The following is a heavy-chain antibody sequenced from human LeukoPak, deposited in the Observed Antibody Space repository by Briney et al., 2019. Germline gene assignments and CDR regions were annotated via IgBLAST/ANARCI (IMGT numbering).Heavy chain of an antibody. V-gene: IGHV4-59*11. CDR3: ARDANVRDAYYYYMDV. D-gene: IGHD2/OR15-2a*01. Sequence: SETLSLTCTVSGGSISSHYWSWIRQPPGKGLEWIGYIYHSGSTNYNPSLKSRVTISVDTSKNQFSLKLSSVTAADTAVYYCARDANVRDAYYYYMDVWGKGTTVTVSS. CDR1: GGSISSHY. J-gene: IGHJ6*03. CDR2: IYHSGST.